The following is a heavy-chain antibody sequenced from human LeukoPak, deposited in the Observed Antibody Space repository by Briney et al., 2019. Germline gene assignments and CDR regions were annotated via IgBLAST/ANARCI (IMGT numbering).Heavy chain of an antibody. D-gene: IGHD6-6*01. CDR1: GFTFSSYA. CDR2: ISGSGGST. Sequence: GGSLRLSCAASGFTFSSYAMNWVRQVPGKGLEWVSTISGSGGSTYYADSVKGRFTISRDNSKNTLYLQMNSLRGEDMALYYCAKGLVGSSIADFFDYWGQGILVTVSS. V-gene: IGHV3-23*01. CDR3: AKGLVGSSIADFFDY. J-gene: IGHJ4*02.